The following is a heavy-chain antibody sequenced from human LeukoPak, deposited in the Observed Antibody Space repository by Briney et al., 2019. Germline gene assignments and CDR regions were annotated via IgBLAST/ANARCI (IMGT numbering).Heavy chain of an antibody. J-gene: IGHJ5*02. CDR1: GFTFSSYG. V-gene: IGHV3-30*02. CDR2: IRYVGSNK. Sequence: PGGSLRLSCAASGFTFSSYGMHWVRQAPGKGLEWVAFIRYVGSNKYYADSVKGRFTISRDNSKNTLYLQMNSLRAEDTAVYYCAKDDSSGFNWFDPWGQGTLVTVSS. CDR3: AKDDSSGFNWFDP. D-gene: IGHD3-22*01.